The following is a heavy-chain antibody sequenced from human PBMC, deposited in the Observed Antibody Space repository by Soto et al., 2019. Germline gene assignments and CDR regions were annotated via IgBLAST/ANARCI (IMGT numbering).Heavy chain of an antibody. CDR3: ARQDGYYYYMDV. V-gene: IGHV4-59*08. CDR1: LGSLSTHY. Sequence: QVELQESGPGLVKRSETLSLTCNVSLGSLSTHYWTWIGQPPGEGMEWIGYVFYTGSNNYNPSLRSRVLISVNTSKNQFSLKLRSVTAADTAVYYCARQDGYYYYMDVWGKGTTVTVSS. CDR2: VFYTGSN. J-gene: IGHJ6*03.